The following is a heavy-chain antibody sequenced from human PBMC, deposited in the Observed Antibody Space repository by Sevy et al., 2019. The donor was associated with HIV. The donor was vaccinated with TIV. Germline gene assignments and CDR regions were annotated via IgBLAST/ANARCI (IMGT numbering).Heavy chain of an antibody. Sequence: GGSLRLSCAASGFPFSNYAMSWIRQAPGKGLEWVSTLIGGGSRTYYADSVTGRFTISRDNSKNTRYLQMNSLRADDTAIYYCAKRRVRSGLSGGGANYGWDVCGHGTTVTVSS. CDR2: LIGGGSRT. D-gene: IGHD2-15*01. J-gene: IGHJ6*02. CDR3: AKRRVRSGLSGGGANYGWDV. CDR1: GFPFSNYA. V-gene: IGHV3-23*01.